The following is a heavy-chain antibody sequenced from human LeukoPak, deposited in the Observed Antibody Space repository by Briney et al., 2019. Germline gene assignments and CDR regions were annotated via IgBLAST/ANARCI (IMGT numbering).Heavy chain of an antibody. J-gene: IGHJ2*01. CDR3: ARDRGTSSDWPNCYFDL. V-gene: IGHV4-59*01. CDR1: GGSISSYY. Sequence: SETPSLTCTVSGGSISSYYWSWVRQPPVKGLEWIAYIHYRGTTNSDPSLKSRVTISVDTSKNQVSLKLSSVTAADTAVYYCARDRGTSSDWPNCYFDLWGRGTLVSVSS. CDR2: IHYRGTT. D-gene: IGHD1/OR15-1a*01.